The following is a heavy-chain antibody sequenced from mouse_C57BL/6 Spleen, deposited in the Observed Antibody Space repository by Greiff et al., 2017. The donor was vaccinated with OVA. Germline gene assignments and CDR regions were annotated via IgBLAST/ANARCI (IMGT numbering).Heavy chain of an antibody. CDR3: ARLPYYGSSWDYFDY. CDR1: GYAFSSSW. V-gene: IGHV1-82*01. CDR2: IYPGDGDT. Sequence: VHLVESGPELVKPGASVKISCKASGYAFSSSWMNWVKQRPGKGLEWIGRIYPGDGDTNYNGKFKGKATLTADKSSSTAYMQLSSLTSEDSAVYFCARLPYYGSSWDYFDYWGQGTTLTVSS. J-gene: IGHJ2*01. D-gene: IGHD1-1*01.